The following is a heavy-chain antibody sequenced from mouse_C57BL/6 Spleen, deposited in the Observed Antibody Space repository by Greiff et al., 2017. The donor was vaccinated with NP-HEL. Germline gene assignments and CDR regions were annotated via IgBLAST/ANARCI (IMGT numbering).Heavy chain of an antibody. CDR2: IYPGSGST. CDR1: GYTFTSYW. J-gene: IGHJ2*01. D-gene: IGHD2-3*01. CDR3: ARRGALSYYFDY. Sequence: VKLQESGAELVKPGASVKMSCKASGYTFTSYWITWVKQRPGQGLEWIGDIYPGSGSTNYNEKFKSKATLTVDTSSSTAYMQLSSLTSEDSAVYYCARRGALSYYFDYWGQGTTLTVSS. V-gene: IGHV1-55*01.